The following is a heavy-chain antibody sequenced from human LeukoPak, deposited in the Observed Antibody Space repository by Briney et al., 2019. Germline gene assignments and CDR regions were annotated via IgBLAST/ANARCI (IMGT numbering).Heavy chain of an antibody. Sequence: GGSLRLSCAASGFMFRRYSMNWVRQAPGKGLEWVSSISGSSSYIYYADSVKGRFTISRDNAKNTLYLQMNSLRAEDTAVYYCARGPIQDSGRYYVGDYWGQGTLVTVSS. J-gene: IGHJ4*02. V-gene: IGHV3-21*01. CDR1: GFMFRRYS. CDR2: ISGSSSYI. CDR3: ARGPIQDSGRYYVGDY. D-gene: IGHD1-26*01.